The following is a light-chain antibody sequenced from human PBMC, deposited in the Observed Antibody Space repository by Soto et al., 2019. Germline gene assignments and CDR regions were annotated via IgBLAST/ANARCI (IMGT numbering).Light chain of an antibody. CDR1: SSDIGTCKY. CDR3: TSFSTHNSLV. V-gene: IGLV2-14*01. Sequence: QSVLTQPASVSGSPGQSLTISCTGSSSDIGTCKYVSWYQQHPGKAPRVIIYEVNNRPSGVSHRFSGSKSDNTASLTVSGLQAEDEAIYYCTSFSTHNSLVFGGGTKVTVL. CDR2: EVN. J-gene: IGLJ2*01.